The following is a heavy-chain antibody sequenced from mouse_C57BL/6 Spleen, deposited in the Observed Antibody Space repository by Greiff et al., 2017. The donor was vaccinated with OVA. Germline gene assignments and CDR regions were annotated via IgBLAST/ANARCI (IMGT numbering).Heavy chain of an antibody. CDR1: GYTFTGYC. D-gene: IGHD3-1*01. CDR2: ILPGSGST. J-gene: IGHJ4*01. CDR3: ARAGEADY. Sequence: VHLVQSGAELMKPGASVKFSCTASGYTFTGYCIDWVKQRTGHGLEWIGEILPGSGSTKYTEKFKGKATFTAYTSSNTAYMQRSSLTTEDSAIYYCARAGEADYWGQGTSVTVSS. V-gene: IGHV1-9*01.